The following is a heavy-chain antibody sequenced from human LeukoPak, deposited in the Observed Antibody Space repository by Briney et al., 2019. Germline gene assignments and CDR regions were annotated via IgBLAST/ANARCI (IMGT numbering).Heavy chain of an antibody. D-gene: IGHD3-3*01. CDR3: AKDEHYDLWSGVPFEY. CDR2: LSGSGGRT. J-gene: IGHJ4*02. Sequence: HPGRSLRLSCVVSGFTFSSYAMSWVRQAPGKGLEWVSVLSGSGGRTHYADSVKGRFTISRDNSKNTLYLQMNSLRADDTAVYYCAKDEHYDLWSGVPFEYWGQGTLVTVSS. CDR1: GFTFSSYA. V-gene: IGHV3-23*01.